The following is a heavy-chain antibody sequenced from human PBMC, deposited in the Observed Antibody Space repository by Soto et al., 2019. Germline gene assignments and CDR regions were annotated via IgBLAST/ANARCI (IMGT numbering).Heavy chain of an antibody. D-gene: IGHD5-12*01. V-gene: IGHV1-8*01. CDR1: GYIFTSYD. CDR3: ARGRYSGNQGFDV. CDR2: MHPTSGST. J-gene: IGHJ6*02. Sequence: ASVKVSCKASGYIFTSYDVNWVRLATGQGLEWMGWMHPTSGSTGFARNFQGRVTMTRNTSISTAYMELSSLRSEDTAVYYCARGRYSGNQGFDVWGQGTTVTVSS.